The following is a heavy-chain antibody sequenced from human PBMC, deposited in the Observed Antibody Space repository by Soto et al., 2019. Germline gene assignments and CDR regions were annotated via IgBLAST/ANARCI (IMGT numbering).Heavy chain of an antibody. CDR3: AQTPPKGGEFHY. Sequence: HVQLVQSGAEVKKPGASVTVSCKASGDTFTNYDINWFRQAAGQGLEWMGWMSPNSGNTGYAQKFQGRVTMTRTTSISTAYMELSSLISEDTAVYYCAQTPPKGGEFHYWGQGTLVTVSS. CDR1: GDTFTNYD. D-gene: IGHD2-21*01. J-gene: IGHJ4*02. CDR2: MSPNSGNT. V-gene: IGHV1-8*01.